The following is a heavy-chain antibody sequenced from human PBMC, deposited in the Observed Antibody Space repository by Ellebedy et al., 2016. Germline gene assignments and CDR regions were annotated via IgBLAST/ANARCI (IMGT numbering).Heavy chain of an antibody. Sequence: GGSLRLSCAASGFSFSRFAMHWVRQAPGKGLEWVAFISSDGRIEYCTDSVKGRFTISRNNSKNRIYLQMNSLRADDTALYFCVRGEEGLTAAGSFDIWGQGTMVIVSS. CDR1: GFSFSRFA. D-gene: IGHD2-21*02. CDR3: VRGEEGLTAAGSFDI. J-gene: IGHJ3*02. CDR2: ISSDGRIE. V-gene: IGHV3-30*04.